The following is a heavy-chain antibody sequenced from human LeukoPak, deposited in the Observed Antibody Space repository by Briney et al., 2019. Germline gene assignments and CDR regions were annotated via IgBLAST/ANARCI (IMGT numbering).Heavy chain of an antibody. CDR3: ARAELDSSGWLRFGY. J-gene: IGHJ4*02. CDR2: IYSRGST. V-gene: IGHV4-4*07. CDR1: GGSISSYY. Sequence: SETLSLTCTVSGGSISSYYWSWIRQPAGKELEWIGRIYSRGSTNYNPFPKSRVTMSVDTSKNQFSLKLSSVTAADTAIYYCARAELDSSGWLRFGYWGQGTLVTVSS. D-gene: IGHD6-19*01.